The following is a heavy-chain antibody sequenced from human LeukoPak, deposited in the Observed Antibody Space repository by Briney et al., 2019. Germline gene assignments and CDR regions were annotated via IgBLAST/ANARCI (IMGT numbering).Heavy chain of an antibody. D-gene: IGHD6-13*01. V-gene: IGHV3-30-3*01. J-gene: IGHJ4*02. Sequence: PGGSLRLSCAASGFTFSSYAMHWVRQAPGKGLEWVAVISYDGSNKYYVDSVKGRFTISRDNSKNTLYLQMNSLRAEDTAVYYCARDLIAAGFDYWGQGTLVTVSS. CDR3: ARDLIAAGFDY. CDR1: GFTFSSYA. CDR2: ISYDGSNK.